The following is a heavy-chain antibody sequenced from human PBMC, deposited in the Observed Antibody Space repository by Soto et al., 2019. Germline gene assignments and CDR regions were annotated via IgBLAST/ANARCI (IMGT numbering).Heavy chain of an antibody. D-gene: IGHD2-15*01. CDR3: AKAPSYCRGAFDL. Sequence: EVQLVESGGGLVQPGRSLRLSCAASGFRCDDYAMHWVRQAPGKGLEWVSGISWNSATIDYTDSVKGRFTISRDNARNSLYLQMNRVRAEDTALYYCAKAPSYCRGAFDLWGQGTMVTVSS. V-gene: IGHV3-9*01. J-gene: IGHJ3*01. CDR2: ISWNSATI. CDR1: GFRCDDYA.